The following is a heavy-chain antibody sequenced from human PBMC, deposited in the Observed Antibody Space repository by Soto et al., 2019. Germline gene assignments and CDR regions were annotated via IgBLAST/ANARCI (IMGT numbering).Heavy chain of an antibody. D-gene: IGHD2-2*01. CDR2: IRSSGSPI. CDR1: GFTFSSYR. V-gene: IGHV3-48*01. Sequence: EVQLVESGGGLVQPGGSLRLSCAASGFTFSSYRMNWVRQAPGKGLEWVSYIRSSGSPIYYADSVKGRFTISRDNDKNSLYLQMNSLRGEDTAVYFCARDPHALDYWGQGTLVTVSS. J-gene: IGHJ4*02. CDR3: ARDPHALDY.